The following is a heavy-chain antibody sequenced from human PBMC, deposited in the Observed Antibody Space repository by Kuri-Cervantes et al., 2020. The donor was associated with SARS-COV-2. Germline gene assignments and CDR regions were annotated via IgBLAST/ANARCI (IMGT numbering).Heavy chain of an antibody. D-gene: IGHD1-26*01. CDR3: ARGGRGLVGATVYYFDY. Sequence: AAVKVSCKASGYTFTSYGISWVRQAPGQGLEWMGWISADNGNTNYEQKLQGRVTMATDTSTSTAYMELSSLRSEDTAVYYCARGGRGLVGATVYYFDYWGQGTLVTVSS. CDR2: ISADNGNT. V-gene: IGHV1-18*01. J-gene: IGHJ4*02. CDR1: GYTFTSYG.